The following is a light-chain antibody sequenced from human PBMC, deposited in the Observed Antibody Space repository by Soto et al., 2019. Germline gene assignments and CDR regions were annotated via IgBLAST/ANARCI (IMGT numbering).Light chain of an antibody. CDR3: QQYNNWPWT. Sequence: EIVMTQSPATLSVSPGERATLSCRASQSLSGNLAWFQQKPGQAPRLLIYGASTRASGIPARFSGSGSATEFTLTISGLQSEDFAVYHCQQYNNWPWTFGQGTKVEFK. J-gene: IGKJ1*01. CDR2: GAS. CDR1: QSLSGN. V-gene: IGKV3-15*01.